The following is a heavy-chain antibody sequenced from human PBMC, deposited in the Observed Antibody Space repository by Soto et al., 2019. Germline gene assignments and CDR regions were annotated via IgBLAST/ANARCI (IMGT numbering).Heavy chain of an antibody. CDR3: ERVRVGNFDY. D-gene: IGHD1-26*01. V-gene: IGHV4-39*01. J-gene: IGHJ4*02. CDR1: GGSISTSSYY. Sequence: SEALSLTCTVSGGSISTSSYYWGWIRQPPGKGLEWIGSIYYSGSTYYNPSLKSRVTIYVDTSKNQFSLKLNSVTAADTAVYYCERVRVGNFDYWDQGTQVTVSS. CDR2: IYYSGST.